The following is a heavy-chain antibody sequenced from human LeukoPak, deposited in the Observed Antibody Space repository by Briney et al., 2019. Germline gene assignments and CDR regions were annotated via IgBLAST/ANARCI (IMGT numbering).Heavy chain of an antibody. CDR1: GFTFDDYA. CDR2: ISWNSGTI. D-gene: IGHD6-13*01. Sequence: GRSLRLSCVASGFTFDDYAMHWVRHAPGKGLEWVSGISWNSGTIDYADSVKGRFTISRDNAKNSLYLQMNSLRAEDTALYYCAKDVSGSLAAGIAYWGQGTLVTVSS. V-gene: IGHV3-9*01. J-gene: IGHJ4*02. CDR3: AKDVSGSLAAGIAY.